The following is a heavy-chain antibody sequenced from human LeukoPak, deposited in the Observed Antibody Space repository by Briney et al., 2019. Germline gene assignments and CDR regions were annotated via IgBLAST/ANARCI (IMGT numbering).Heavy chain of an antibody. Sequence: GGSLRLSRAASGFTFRSHNRSWLRQAPGRGLEWVSFISSNGRQQYYEDSVKGRFTIVRDNAKTPFYLHLDSLTPDDPAVYYFAREAPGWDLPHYSSHGTLVIV. CDR1: GFTFRSHN. V-gene: IGHV3-21*01. D-gene: IGHD6-19*01. J-gene: IGHJ4*01. CDR3: AREAPGWDLPHY. CDR2: ISSNGRQQ.